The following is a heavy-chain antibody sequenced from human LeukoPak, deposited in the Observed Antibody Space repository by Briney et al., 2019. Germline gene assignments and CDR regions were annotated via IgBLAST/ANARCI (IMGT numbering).Heavy chain of an antibody. CDR2: IKQDGSEK. CDR1: GFTFSSYS. V-gene: IGHV3-7*01. J-gene: IGHJ5*02. CDR3: ARDHRTDRIGTWLDP. Sequence: GGSLRLSCAASGFTFSSYSMNWVRQAPGKGLEWVANIKQDGSEKYYVDSVKGRFTISRDNAKNSLYLQMNSLRAEDTAVYYCARDHRTDRIGTWLDPWGQGTLVTVSS. D-gene: IGHD1-14*01.